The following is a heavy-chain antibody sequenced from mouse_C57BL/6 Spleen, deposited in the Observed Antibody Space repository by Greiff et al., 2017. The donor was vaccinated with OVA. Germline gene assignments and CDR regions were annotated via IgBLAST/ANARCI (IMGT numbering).Heavy chain of an antibody. D-gene: IGHD1-1*01. V-gene: IGHV5-4*01. CDR1: GFTFSSYA. J-gene: IGHJ2*01. CDR2: ISDGGSYT. Sequence: EVQLVESGGGLVKPGGSLKLSCAASGFTFSSYAMSWVRQTPEKRLEWVATISDGGSYTYYPDNVKGRFTISRDNAKNNLYLQMSHLKSEDTAMYYCARDEGPLTTVVATGFDYWGQGTTLTVSS. CDR3: ARDEGPLTTVVATGFDY.